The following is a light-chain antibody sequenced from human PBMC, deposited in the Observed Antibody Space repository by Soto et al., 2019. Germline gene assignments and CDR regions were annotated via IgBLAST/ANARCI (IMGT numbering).Light chain of an antibody. Sequence: DSQMTQSPSSLSASVGDIVTITCRARQDITNYLNWYRQIPGKAPELLIYGASNLETGVPSRLSGSGSGTHFTFTISSLQPEDIATYYCQQYDNLPPDTFGQGTKLEI. CDR3: QQYDNLPPDT. CDR1: QDITNY. CDR2: GAS. J-gene: IGKJ2*01. V-gene: IGKV1-33*01.